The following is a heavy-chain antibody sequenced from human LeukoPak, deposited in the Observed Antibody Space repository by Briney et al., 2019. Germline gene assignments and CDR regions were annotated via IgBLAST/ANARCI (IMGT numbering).Heavy chain of an antibody. J-gene: IGHJ4*02. Sequence: SEALSLTCAVYGGSFSGYYWSWIRQPPGKGLEWIGEINHSGSTNYNPSLKSRVTISVDTSKNQFSLKLSSVTAADTAVYYCARGVLPDYWGQGTLVTVSS. V-gene: IGHV4-34*01. CDR3: ARGVLPDY. CDR1: GGSFSGYY. CDR2: INHSGST. D-gene: IGHD1-14*01.